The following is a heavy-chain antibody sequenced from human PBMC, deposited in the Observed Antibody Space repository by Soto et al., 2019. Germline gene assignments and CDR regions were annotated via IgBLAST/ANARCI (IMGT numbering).Heavy chain of an antibody. CDR1: GFPFSGSA. CDR2: IRSKANSYAT. V-gene: IGHV3-73*01. Sequence: CLRLSCAASGFPFSGSAMHWVRQASGKGLEWVGRIRSKANSYATAYAASVKGRFTISRDDSKNTAYLQMNSLKTEDTAMYYCTRPVANYGDDYWGQGTLVTVPS. J-gene: IGHJ4*02. CDR3: TRPVANYGDDY. D-gene: IGHD4-17*01.